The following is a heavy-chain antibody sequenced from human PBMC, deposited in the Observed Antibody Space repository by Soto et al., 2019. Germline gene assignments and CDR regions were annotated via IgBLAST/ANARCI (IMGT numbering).Heavy chain of an antibody. J-gene: IGHJ6*02. CDR3: AKGDKTEYYGMDV. D-gene: IGHD2-15*01. CDR2: ISWNSVSI. CDR1: GFTFDDYA. V-gene: IGHV3-9*01. Sequence: EVQRVESGEGLVQPGRSLRLSCAASGFTFDDYAMNWVRQAPGKGMEWASGISWNSVSIGYADSVKGRFTISRDNAKNSLYLQMNSLRAEATALYYCAKGDKTEYYGMDVWGQGTRVSVSS.